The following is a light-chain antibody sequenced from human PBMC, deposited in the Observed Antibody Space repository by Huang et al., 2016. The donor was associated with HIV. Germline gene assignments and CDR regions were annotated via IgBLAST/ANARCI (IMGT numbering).Light chain of an antibody. Sequence: DIQMTQSPSTLSAAVGDRVTITCRASLSVSDWLAWYQQKPGKAPKLLIYKSSSLESGVPSRFSGSGSGTEFTLAISSLEPDAIATYYCQHYNSKSLAFGQGTKLDIK. J-gene: IGKJ2*01. CDR2: KSS. CDR1: LSVSDW. CDR3: QHYNSKSLA. V-gene: IGKV1-5*03.